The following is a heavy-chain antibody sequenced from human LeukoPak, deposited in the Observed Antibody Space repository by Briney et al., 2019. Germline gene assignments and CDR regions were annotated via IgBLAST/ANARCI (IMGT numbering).Heavy chain of an antibody. CDR1: GFTVSSNY. Sequence: GGSLRLSCAASGFTVSSNYMSWVRQAPGKGLEWVSVIYSGGSTYYADSVKGRFTISRDSSKNTLYLQMNSLRAEDTAVYYCAKSPGYYDRSGYYYVLWGQGTLVTVSS. J-gene: IGHJ4*02. V-gene: IGHV3-53*01. CDR3: AKSPGYYDRSGYYYVL. D-gene: IGHD3-22*01. CDR2: IYSGGST.